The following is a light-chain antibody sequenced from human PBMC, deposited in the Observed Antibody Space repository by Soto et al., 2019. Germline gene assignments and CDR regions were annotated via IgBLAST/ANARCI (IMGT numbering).Light chain of an antibody. CDR3: SSYTSSSTLVV. J-gene: IGLJ2*01. V-gene: IGLV2-14*01. Sequence: QSALTQPASVSGSPGQSITISCTGTSSDVGGYNYVSWYQQHPGKAPKVIIYDVTNRPSGVSNRFSGSKSGNTASLTISGLQAEDEADYYCSSYTSSSTLVVFGEGTKLTVL. CDR1: SSDVGGYNY. CDR2: DVT.